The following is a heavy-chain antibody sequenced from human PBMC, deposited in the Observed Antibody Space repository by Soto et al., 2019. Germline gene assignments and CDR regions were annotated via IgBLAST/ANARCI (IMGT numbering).Heavy chain of an antibody. J-gene: IGHJ4*02. D-gene: IGHD3-3*01. CDR1: GFTFSSYS. Sequence: GGSLRLSCAASGFTFSSYSMNWVRQAPGKGLEWVSSISSSSSYIYYADSVKGRFTISRDNAKNSLYLQMNSLRAEDTAVYYCARDSGRTGITIFGVVIRYWGQGTLVTVSS. CDR2: ISSSSSYI. CDR3: ARDSGRTGITIFGVVIRY. V-gene: IGHV3-21*01.